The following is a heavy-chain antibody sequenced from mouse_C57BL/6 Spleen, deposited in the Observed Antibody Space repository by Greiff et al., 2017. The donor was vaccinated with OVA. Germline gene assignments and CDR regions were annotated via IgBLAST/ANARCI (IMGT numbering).Heavy chain of an antibody. CDR1: GYTFTSYW. J-gene: IGHJ4*01. Sequence: QVQLQQPGAELVRPGTSVKLSCKASGYTFTSYWMHWVKQRPGQGLEWIGVIDPSDSYTNYNQKFKGKATLTVDTSSSTAYMQLSSLTSEDSAVYYCARRGCYYGEGVVDYWGQGTSVTVSS. CDR2: IDPSDSYT. CDR3: ARRGCYYGEGVVDY. V-gene: IGHV1-59*01. D-gene: IGHD1-2*01.